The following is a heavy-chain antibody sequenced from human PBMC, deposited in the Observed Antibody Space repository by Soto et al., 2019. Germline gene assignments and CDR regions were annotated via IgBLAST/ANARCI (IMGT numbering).Heavy chain of an antibody. D-gene: IGHD5-18*01. V-gene: IGHV3-21*01. CDR1: GFTFSSYS. CDR3: ARDGVDTAMVLPYYYYYGMDV. CDR2: ISSSSSYI. Sequence: PGGSLRLSCAASGFTFSSYSMNWVRQAPGKGLEWVSSISSSSSYIYYADSVKGRFTISRDNAKNSLYLQMNSLRAEDTAVYYCARDGVDTAMVLPYYYYYGMDVWGQGTTVTVSS. J-gene: IGHJ6*02.